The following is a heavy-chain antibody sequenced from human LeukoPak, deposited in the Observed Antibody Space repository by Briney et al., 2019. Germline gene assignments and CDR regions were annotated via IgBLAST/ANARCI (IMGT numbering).Heavy chain of an antibody. V-gene: IGHV3-74*01. CDR2: INSDGSST. Sequence: GGSLRLSCAASGFTFSSYWVHWVRQAPGKGLVWVSRINSDGSSTSYADSVKGRFTISRDNAKNTLYLQMNSLRAEDTAVYYCARGYYYDSSPDYWGQGTLVTVSS. CDR3: ARGYYYDSSPDY. D-gene: IGHD3-22*01. J-gene: IGHJ4*02. CDR1: GFTFSSYW.